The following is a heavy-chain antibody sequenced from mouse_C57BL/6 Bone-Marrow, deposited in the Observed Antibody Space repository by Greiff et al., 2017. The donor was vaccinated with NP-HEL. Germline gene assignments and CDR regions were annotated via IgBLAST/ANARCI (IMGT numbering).Heavy chain of an antibody. CDR1: GYTFTSYW. CDR2: IYPSDSET. Sequence: VQLQQPGAELVRPGSSVKLSCKASGYTFTSYWMDWVKQRPGQGLEWIGNIYPSDSETHYNQKFKDKATLTVDKSSSTAYMQLSSLTSEDSAVYYCARSYGSSLPYAMDYWGQGTSVTVSS. CDR3: ARSYGSSLPYAMDY. D-gene: IGHD1-1*01. J-gene: IGHJ4*01. V-gene: IGHV1-61*01.